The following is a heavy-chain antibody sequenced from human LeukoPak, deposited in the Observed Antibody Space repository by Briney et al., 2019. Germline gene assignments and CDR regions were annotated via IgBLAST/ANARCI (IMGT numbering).Heavy chain of an antibody. CDR2: INHSGST. D-gene: IGHD5-12*01. CDR1: GGSFSGYY. J-gene: IGHJ4*02. V-gene: IGHV4-34*01. Sequence: SETLSLTCAVYGGSFSGYYWSWIRQPPGKGLEWIGEINHSGSTNYSPSLKSRVTISVDTSKNQFSLKLSSVTAADTAVYYCARASGYDFDGPKEHFDYWGQGTLITVSS. CDR3: ARASGYDFDGPKEHFDY.